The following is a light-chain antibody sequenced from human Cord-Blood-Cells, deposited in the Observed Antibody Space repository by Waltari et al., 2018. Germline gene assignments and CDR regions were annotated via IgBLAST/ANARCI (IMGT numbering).Light chain of an antibody. J-gene: IGKJ2*01. CDR1: QSVSSY. V-gene: IGKV3-11*01. Sequence: ELVFTQSPATLSLSPGDRATLPCRASQSVSSYLAWYQQKPGQAPRLLIYDASNRATGIPARFSGSGSGTDFTLTISSLEPEDFAVYYCQQRSNWPGTFGQGTKLEIK. CDR3: QQRSNWPGT. CDR2: DAS.